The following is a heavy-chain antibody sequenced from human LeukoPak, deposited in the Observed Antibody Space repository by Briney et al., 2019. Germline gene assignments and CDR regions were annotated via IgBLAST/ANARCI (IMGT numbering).Heavy chain of an antibody. CDR1: GFTFSSYW. CDR2: INRDGSST. D-gene: IGHD2-15*01. V-gene: IGHV3-74*01. Sequence: GGSLRLSCAASGFTFSSYWMHWVRQAPGKGLVWVSRINRDGSSTSYADSVKGRFTISRDNAKNTLYLQMNSLRAEDTAVYYCARDPWVGYCSGGSCSRAYWGQGTLVTVSS. J-gene: IGHJ4*02. CDR3: ARDPWVGYCSGGSCSRAY.